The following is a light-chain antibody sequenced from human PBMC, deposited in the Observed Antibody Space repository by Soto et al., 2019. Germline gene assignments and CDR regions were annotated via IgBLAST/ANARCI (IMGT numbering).Light chain of an antibody. J-gene: IGKJ1*01. CDR2: GTS. CDR3: QQYNNWPWT. Sequence: EVVLTQSPGTLSLSPGERATLSCRASQSVGSSYLAWYQQKPGQAPRVLIYGTSSRATGIPDRFSGSGSGTEFALTISSLQSEDFAVYYCQQYNNWPWTFGQGTKVDIK. CDR1: QSVGSSY. V-gene: IGKV3-20*01.